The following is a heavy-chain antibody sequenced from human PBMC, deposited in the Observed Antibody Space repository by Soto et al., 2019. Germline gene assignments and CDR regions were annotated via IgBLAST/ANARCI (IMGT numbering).Heavy chain of an antibody. CDR2: ISAYNGNT. D-gene: IGHD3-9*01. Sequence: QVQLVQSGAEVKKPGASVKVSCKASGYTFTSYGISWVRQAPGQGLEWMGWISAYNGNTNYAQKLKGRVTMTTDTSTSTAYMELRSLRSDDTAVYYCARDRSYDDILTGYCFDPWGQGTLVTVSS. J-gene: IGHJ5*02. CDR1: GYTFTSYG. V-gene: IGHV1-18*01. CDR3: ARDRSYDDILTGYCFDP.